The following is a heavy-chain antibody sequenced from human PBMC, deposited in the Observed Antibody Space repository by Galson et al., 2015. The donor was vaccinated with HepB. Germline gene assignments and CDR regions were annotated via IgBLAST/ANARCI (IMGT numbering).Heavy chain of an antibody. CDR2: IIPIFGTA. Sequence: SVKVSCKASGGTFSSYAISWVRQAPGQGLEWMGGIIPIFGTANYAQKFQGRVTITADESTSTAYMELSSLRSEDTAVYYCARGAGRYCSGGSCSNFDYWGQGTLVTVSS. J-gene: IGHJ4*02. D-gene: IGHD2-15*01. CDR3: ARGAGRYCSGGSCSNFDY. V-gene: IGHV1-69*13. CDR1: GGTFSSYA.